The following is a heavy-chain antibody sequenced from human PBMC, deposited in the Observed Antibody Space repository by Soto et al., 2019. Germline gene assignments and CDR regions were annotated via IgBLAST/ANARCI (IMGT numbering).Heavy chain of an antibody. J-gene: IGHJ6*03. CDR3: ARGIRFLEWLLGRRTYDYYMDV. V-gene: IGHV1-8*01. D-gene: IGHD3-3*01. Sequence: GASVKVSCKASGYTFTSYDINWVRQATGQGLEWMGWMNPNSGNTGYAQKFQGRVTMTRNTSISTAYMELSSLRSEDTAVYYCARGIRFLEWLLGRRTYDYYMDVWGKGTTVTVSS. CDR2: MNPNSGNT. CDR1: GYTFTSYD.